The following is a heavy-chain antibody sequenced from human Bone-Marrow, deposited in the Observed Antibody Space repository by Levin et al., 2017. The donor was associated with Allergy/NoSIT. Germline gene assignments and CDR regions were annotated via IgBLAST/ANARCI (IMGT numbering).Heavy chain of an antibody. J-gene: IGHJ4*02. CDR3: ARVGYDFWSGPPRGLYYVDH. CDR1: GFTVSSNY. CDR2: IYSGGRT. V-gene: IGHV3-53*01. D-gene: IGHD3-3*01. Sequence: GGSLRLSCAASGFTVSSNYMSWVRQAPGKGLEWVSVIYSGGRTYYADSVKGRFTISRDNSKSTLYLQMNSLRAEDTAVYYCARVGYDFWSGPPRGLYYVDHWGQGTLVTVSS.